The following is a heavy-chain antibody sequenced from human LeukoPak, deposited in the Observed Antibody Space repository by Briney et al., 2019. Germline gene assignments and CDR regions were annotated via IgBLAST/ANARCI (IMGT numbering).Heavy chain of an antibody. CDR1: AFTFSNYA. V-gene: IGHV3-23*01. J-gene: IGHJ6*03. D-gene: IGHD3-9*01. CDR3: AKDGLIYGYDILSAYSAGYYMDI. CDR2: ISNSDSST. Sequence: GGSLRLSCAASAFTFSNYAMSWVRQAPGKGLEWVSTISNSDSSTYYADSVKGRFTISRDNSKNTLYLQMNSLRAEDTAVYHCAKDGLIYGYDILSAYSAGYYMDIWGKGTTVTVSS.